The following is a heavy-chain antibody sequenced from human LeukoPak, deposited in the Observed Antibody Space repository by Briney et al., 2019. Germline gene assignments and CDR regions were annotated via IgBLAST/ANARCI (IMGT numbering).Heavy chain of an antibody. CDR1: GFTFSSYA. V-gene: IGHV3-23*01. J-gene: IGHJ5*02. CDR3: AKPPYYDFWSGYPNNWFDP. Sequence: PGGSLRLSWAASGFTFSSYAISWVRQAPGKGLEWVSAISGSGGSTYYADSVKGRFTISRDNSKNTLYLQMNSLRAEDTAVYYCAKPPYYDFWSGYPNNWFDPWGQGTLVTVSS. D-gene: IGHD3-3*01. CDR2: ISGSGGST.